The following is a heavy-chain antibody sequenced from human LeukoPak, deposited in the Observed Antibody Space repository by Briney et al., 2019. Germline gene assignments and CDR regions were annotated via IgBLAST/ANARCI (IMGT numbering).Heavy chain of an antibody. CDR3: AADGWCSGGSCYH. V-gene: IGHV1-58*01. CDR1: GFTFTSSA. CDR2: IVVGSGNT. D-gene: IGHD2-15*01. J-gene: IGHJ4*02. Sequence: SVKVSCKASGFTFTSSAVQWVRQARGQRLEWIGWIVVGSGNTNYVQKFQERVTITRDMSTSTAYMELSSLRSEDTAVYYCAADGWCSGGSCYHWGQGTLVTVSS.